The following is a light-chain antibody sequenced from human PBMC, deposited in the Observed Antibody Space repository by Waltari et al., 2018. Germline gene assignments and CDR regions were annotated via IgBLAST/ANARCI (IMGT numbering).Light chain of an antibody. V-gene: IGKV1-5*03. CDR2: QSS. J-gene: IGKJ1*01. CDR3: QQYDNNRT. CDR1: QSVRHW. Sequence: DIQMTQSPSTLSASVGDRVTITCRASQSVRHWVGWYQQKPGKAPRLLIYQSSTLEKGVASRFGGGGCRNEFTITSSGLQPDEFATYYCQQYDNNRTFGQGTKVEIK.